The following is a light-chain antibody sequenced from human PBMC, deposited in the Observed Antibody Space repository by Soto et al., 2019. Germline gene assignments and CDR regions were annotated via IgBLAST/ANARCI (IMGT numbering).Light chain of an antibody. CDR2: GAS. J-gene: IGKJ4*01. CDR3: QQYSDSPLT. V-gene: IGKV3-20*01. Sequence: EIVLTQSPGTLSLSPGERATLSCRASQSVRTNYLAWFQHKPGQAPRLLIYGASSRATGIQDRFSSSGSGKHFALTINLLAPEDVAVYFCQQYSDSPLTFGEGTKVEIK. CDR1: QSVRTNY.